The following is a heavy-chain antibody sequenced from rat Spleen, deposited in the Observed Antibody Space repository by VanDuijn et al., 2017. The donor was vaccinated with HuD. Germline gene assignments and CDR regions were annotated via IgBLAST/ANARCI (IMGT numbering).Heavy chain of an antibody. CDR2: IWGNGDT. D-gene: IGHD1-2*01. Sequence: QVQLKESGPGLVKPSLTLSLTCTVSGFSLSSYGVLWVRQPPAKGLEWMGVIWGNGDTNYNSVLKSRLSISRDTSKSQVFLKMNNLQTEDTAMHFCARSDFSSPYYFDYWGQGTLVTVSS. CDR1: GFSLSSYG. CDR3: ARSDFSSPYYFDY. V-gene: IGHV2S61*01. J-gene: IGHJ3*01.